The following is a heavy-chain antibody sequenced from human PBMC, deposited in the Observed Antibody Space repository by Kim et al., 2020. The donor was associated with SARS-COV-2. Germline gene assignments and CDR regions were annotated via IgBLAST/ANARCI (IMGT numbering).Heavy chain of an antibody. Sequence: ASVKVSCKVSGYTLIELSMHWVRQAPGKGLEWMGGFDPEDGETIYAQKFQGRVTMTEDTSTDTAYMELSSLRSEDTAVYYCATSNPFTSPNWFDPGGQGPLLTVPS. V-gene: IGHV1-24*01. J-gene: IGHJ5*02. D-gene: IGHD2-2*01. CDR1: GYTLIELS. CDR3: ATSNPFTSPNWFDP. CDR2: FDPEDGET.